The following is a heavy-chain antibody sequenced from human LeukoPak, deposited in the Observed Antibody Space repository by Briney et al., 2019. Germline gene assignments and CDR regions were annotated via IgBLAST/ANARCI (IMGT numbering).Heavy chain of an antibody. J-gene: IGHJ5*02. CDR1: GGSINRTTYH. Sequence: PSETLSLTCTVSGGSINRTTYHWGWIRQSPEKGLEWIGSINYSGSTYYNPSLKSRVTMSVDTSKNKFSLKLSSVTAADTAVYYCARDSGTTGEVKFDPWGQGTLVTVSS. CDR2: INYSGST. CDR3: ARDSGTTGEVKFDP. D-gene: IGHD3-10*01. V-gene: IGHV4-39*07.